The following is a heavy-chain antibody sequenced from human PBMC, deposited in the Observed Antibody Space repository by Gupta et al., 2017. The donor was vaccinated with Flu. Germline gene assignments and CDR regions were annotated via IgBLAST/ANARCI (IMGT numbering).Heavy chain of an antibody. J-gene: IGHJ4*02. CDR2: IIPVFGPT. Sequence: FSSYAINWVRQSPGQGLGLMGGIIPVFGPTNYAQKFQGRVTITADESTSTAYMELSSLRSEDTAVYYCARKGGGHCSGGTCYSFDYWGQGTLVTVSS. CDR3: ARKGGGHCSGGTCYSFDY. V-gene: IGHV1-69*01. CDR1: FSSYA. D-gene: IGHD2-15*01.